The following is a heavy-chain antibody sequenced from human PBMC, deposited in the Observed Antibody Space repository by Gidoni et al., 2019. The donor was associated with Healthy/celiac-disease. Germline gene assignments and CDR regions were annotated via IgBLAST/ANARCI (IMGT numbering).Heavy chain of an antibody. CDR3: ARDQEWELLQGYFDY. Sequence: QVQLVQSGAEVKKPGASVKVSCKASGYTFTSYYMHWVRQAPGQGLEWMGIINPSGGSTSYAQKFQGRVTMTRDTSTSTVYMELSSLRSGDTAVYYCARDQEWELLQGYFDYWGQGTLVTVSS. V-gene: IGHV1-46*03. CDR2: INPSGGST. D-gene: IGHD1-26*01. J-gene: IGHJ4*02. CDR1: GYTFTSYY.